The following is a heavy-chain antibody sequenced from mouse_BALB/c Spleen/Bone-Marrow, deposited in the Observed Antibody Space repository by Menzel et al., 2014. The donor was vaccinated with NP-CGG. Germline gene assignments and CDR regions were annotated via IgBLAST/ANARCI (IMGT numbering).Heavy chain of an antibody. CDR2: IDPANGNA. Sequence: EVQLQQSGAELVKPGASVKLSCTASGFNIKDTYMHWVKQRPEQGLEWIGRIDPANGNAKYDPKFQGKATITADTSSNTAYPQLSSLTSEDTAVYYCARYRLGTYFDSWGQGTTLTVSS. V-gene: IGHV14-3*02. CDR3: ARYRLGTYFDS. D-gene: IGHD2-14*01. CDR1: GFNIKDTY. J-gene: IGHJ2*01.